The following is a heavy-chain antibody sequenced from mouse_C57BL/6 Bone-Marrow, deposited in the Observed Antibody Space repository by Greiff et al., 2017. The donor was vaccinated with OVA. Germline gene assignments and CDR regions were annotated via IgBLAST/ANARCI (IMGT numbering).Heavy chain of an antibody. D-gene: IGHD2-3*01. V-gene: IGHV1-76*01. Sequence: QVQLQQSGAELVRPGASVKLSCKASGYTFTDYYINWVKQRPGQGLEWIARIYPGSGNTYYNEKFKGKATLTAEKSSSTAYMQLSSLTSEDSAVYFCARCRPDGYFDYWGQGTTLTVTS. CDR3: ARCRPDGYFDY. CDR2: IYPGSGNT. CDR1: GYTFTDYY. J-gene: IGHJ2*01.